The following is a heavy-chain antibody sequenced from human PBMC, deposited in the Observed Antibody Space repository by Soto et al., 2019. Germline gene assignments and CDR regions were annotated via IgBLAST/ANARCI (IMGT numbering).Heavy chain of an antibody. V-gene: IGHV4-39*01. D-gene: IGHD3-22*01. Sequence: SETLSLTCTVSGGSISSSSYYWGWIRQPPGKGLEWIGSIYYSGSTYYNPSLKSRVTISVDTSKNQFSLKLSSVTAADTAVYYCATHGDYYDSSGRYGMDVWGQGTTVTVSS. CDR3: ATHGDYYDSSGRYGMDV. J-gene: IGHJ6*02. CDR2: IYYSGST. CDR1: GGSISSSSYY.